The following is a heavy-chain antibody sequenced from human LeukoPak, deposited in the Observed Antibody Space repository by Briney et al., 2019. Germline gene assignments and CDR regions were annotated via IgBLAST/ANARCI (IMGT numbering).Heavy chain of an antibody. D-gene: IGHD2-15*01. CDR3: AREVISMVEVGYFDS. CDR1: GFTFSSYA. V-gene: IGHV3-64*01. J-gene: IGHJ4*02. CDR2: ISTNGGRT. Sequence: GGSLRLSCAASGFTFSSYAMHWVRQAPGKGLEYVSTISTNGGRTYYANSVKGRFTISRDNSKNTVYLQMGSLRAEDMAVYYCAREVISMVEVGYFDSWGRGTLVTVSS.